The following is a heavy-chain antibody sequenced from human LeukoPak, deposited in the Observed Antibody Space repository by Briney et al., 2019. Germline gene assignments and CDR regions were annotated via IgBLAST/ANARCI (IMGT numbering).Heavy chain of an antibody. J-gene: IGHJ4*02. CDR1: GDSISSSSYY. V-gene: IGHV4-39*01. D-gene: IGHD6-19*01. CDR2: VYYSTNT. Sequence: SETLSLTCTVSGDSISSSSYYWDWIRQPPGKGLEWIGNVYYSTNTYYNPSLKSRVTISVDTSKNQFSLKLRSVTAADTAVYYCAGKPVAGTIGWGQGSLVTVSS. CDR3: AGKPVAGTIG.